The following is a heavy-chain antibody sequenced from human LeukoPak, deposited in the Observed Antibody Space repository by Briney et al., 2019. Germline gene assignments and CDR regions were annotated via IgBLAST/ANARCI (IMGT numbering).Heavy chain of an antibody. CDR1: GLTFSNYG. V-gene: IGHV3-23*01. D-gene: IGHD4-17*01. Sequence: GGSLRLSCAASGLTFSNYGMSWVRQARGKGVEGVSGIIGSGGSTNYVDSVKGRFTIARDNGNKMLYLQMSSLRAEDTAVYYCAKDLSYKDYAVLYGMDVWGKGTTVTVSS. CDR3: AKDLSYKDYAVLYGMDV. J-gene: IGHJ6*04. CDR2: IIGSGGST.